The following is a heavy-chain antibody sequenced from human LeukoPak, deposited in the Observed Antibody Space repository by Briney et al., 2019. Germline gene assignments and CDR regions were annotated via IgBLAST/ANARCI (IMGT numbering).Heavy chain of an antibody. CDR2: INHSGNT. V-gene: IGHV4-34*01. D-gene: IGHD2-2*01. J-gene: IGHJ4*02. CDR1: GGSFSGYY. CDR3: ARGPSGEDIVVVPAAKGEDY. Sequence: KTSETLSLTCAVYGGSFSGYYWSWIRQPPGKGLEWIGEINHSGNTNYNPSLKSRVTISVDTSKNQFSLKLSSVTAADTAVYYCARGPSGEDIVVVPAAKGEDYWGQGTLVTVSS.